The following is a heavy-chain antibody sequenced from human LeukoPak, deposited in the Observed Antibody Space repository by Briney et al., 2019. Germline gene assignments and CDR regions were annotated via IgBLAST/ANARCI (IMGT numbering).Heavy chain of an antibody. V-gene: IGHV3-48*02. CDR2: ISTTGTTV. D-gene: IGHD4-17*01. CDR3: ARGGDYGDYVDFAY. J-gene: IGHJ4*02. CDR1: GFTFSSYS. Sequence: GGSLRLSCAASGFTFSSYSMNWVRQAPGKGLEWVSYISTTGTTVYYADSVKGRFTISRDNVKNSLYLQMNSLRDEDTAVYYCARGGDYGDYVDFAYWGQGTLVTVSS.